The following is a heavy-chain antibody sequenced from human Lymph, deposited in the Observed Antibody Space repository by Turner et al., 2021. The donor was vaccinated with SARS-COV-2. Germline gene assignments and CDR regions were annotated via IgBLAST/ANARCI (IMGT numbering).Heavy chain of an antibody. CDR3: GVGPTRWYFQH. V-gene: IGHV4-39*01. CDR1: GGSISSSSYY. D-gene: IGHD1-26*01. Sequence: QLQLQESGPGLVKPSETLSLTCTVSGGSISSSSYYWGWSRQPPGKGLEWIGNFFYSGSTYYNPSLKRRVIISEDTSKNQFSLKLTSVTAADTAVYYCGVGPTRWYFQHWGQGTLVTVSS. CDR2: FFYSGST. J-gene: IGHJ1*01.